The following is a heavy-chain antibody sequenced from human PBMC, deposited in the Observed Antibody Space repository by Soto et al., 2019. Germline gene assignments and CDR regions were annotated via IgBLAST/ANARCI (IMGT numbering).Heavy chain of an antibody. J-gene: IGHJ6*02. CDR3: ARSQDWQLGGGMDV. Sequence: QVQLVQSGAEVKKPGSSVKFSCKASGGTFSSYAISWVRQAPGQGLEWMGGIIPIFGTANYAQKFQGRVTITADASTSTAYMGLSSLRSEDTAVYYCARSQDWQLGGGMDVWGQGTTVTVSS. CDR1: GGTFSSYA. CDR2: IIPIFGTA. D-gene: IGHD6-6*01. V-gene: IGHV1-69*01.